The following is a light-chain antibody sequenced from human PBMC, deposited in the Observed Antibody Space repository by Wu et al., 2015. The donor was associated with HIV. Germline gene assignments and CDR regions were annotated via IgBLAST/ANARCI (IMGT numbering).Light chain of an antibody. V-gene: IGKV3-15*01. CDR2: GAV. CDR3: QQYNNWPLT. J-gene: IGKJ4*01. Sequence: EVVMTQSPATLSVSPGGRATLACRASESVGGDVAWYQQKPGQAPRLLIYGAVTRPTGIPARFRGSGSGTEFTLTFTSMESEDSAVYFCQQYNNWPLTFGAGTKVEI. CDR1: ESVGGD.